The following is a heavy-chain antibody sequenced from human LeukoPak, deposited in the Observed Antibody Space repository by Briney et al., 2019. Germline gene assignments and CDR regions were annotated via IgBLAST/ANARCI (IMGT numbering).Heavy chain of an antibody. J-gene: IGHJ4*02. CDR2: IYYSGST. D-gene: IGHD1-26*01. CDR1: GGSLSSYY. CDR3: ARALPARARRYSGSYLDY. Sequence: SETLSLTCTVSGGSLSSYYWSWIRQPPGKGLEWIGYIYYSGSTYYNPSLKSRVTISVDTSKNQFSLKLSSVTAADTAVYYCARALPARARRYSGSYLDYWGQGTLVTVSS. V-gene: IGHV4-59*12.